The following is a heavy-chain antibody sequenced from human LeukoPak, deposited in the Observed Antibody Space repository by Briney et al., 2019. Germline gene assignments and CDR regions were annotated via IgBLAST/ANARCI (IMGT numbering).Heavy chain of an antibody. CDR2: ISSSDNTI. CDR1: GFIFSDYY. V-gene: IGHV3-11*01. J-gene: IGHJ3*01. D-gene: IGHD5-24*01. CDR3: AMKAVPRPRLHDAFDF. Sequence: GGSLRLSCAASGFIFSDYYMSWIRLAPGKGLEWVSYISSSDNTISYADSVKGRFTISRDNVKNSLYLQMNSLRADDTAVYYCAMKAVPRPRLHDAFDFWGQGTVVSVSS.